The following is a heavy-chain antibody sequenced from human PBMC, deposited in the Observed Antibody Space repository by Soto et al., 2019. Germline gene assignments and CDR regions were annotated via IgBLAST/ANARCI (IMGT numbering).Heavy chain of an antibody. Sequence: QVRLVESGGGVVQPGRSLRLSCAASGFTFSSYGMHWVRQAPGKGLEWVAVIWYDGSNKYYADSVKGRFTISRDNSKNTLYLQMNSLRAEDTAVYYCARERIADSYGMDVWGQGTTVTVSS. J-gene: IGHJ6*02. CDR2: IWYDGSNK. CDR3: ARERIADSYGMDV. CDR1: GFTFSSYG. V-gene: IGHV3-33*01. D-gene: IGHD6-13*01.